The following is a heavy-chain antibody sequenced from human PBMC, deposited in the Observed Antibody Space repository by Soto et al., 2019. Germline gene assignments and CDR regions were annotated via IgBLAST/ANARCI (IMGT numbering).Heavy chain of an antibody. Sequence: EVQLVESGGDLEQRGGSLRLSCVASGFTFSVYSMNWVRQAPGKGLEWFSYITSDTKTIKYADSVKGRFTISRDNAKNSVYLQMNSLRDEDTAVYYCARSVEGHFDYWGQGTMVTVSS. J-gene: IGHJ4*02. CDR3: ARSVEGHFDY. V-gene: IGHV3-48*02. CDR2: ITSDTKTI. D-gene: IGHD6-19*01. CDR1: GFTFSVYS.